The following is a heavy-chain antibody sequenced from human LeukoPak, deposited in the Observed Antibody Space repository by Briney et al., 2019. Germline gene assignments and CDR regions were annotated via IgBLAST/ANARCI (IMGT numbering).Heavy chain of an antibody. CDR3: ARDGKYNRSPGFDP. CDR1: GGSISSDDDY. CDR2: VVHSGNT. D-gene: IGHD6-6*01. Sequence: SETLSLTCTVSGGSISSDDDYWSGIRLHPGKGLEWIGYVVHSGNTHHNPSLESRITISVDTSKNQFSLKLTSVTAADTAVYYCARDGKYNRSPGFDPWGQGTLVTVSS. J-gene: IGHJ5*02. V-gene: IGHV4-31*03.